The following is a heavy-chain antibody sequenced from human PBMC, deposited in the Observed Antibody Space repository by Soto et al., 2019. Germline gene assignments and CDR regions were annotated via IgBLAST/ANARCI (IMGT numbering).Heavy chain of an antibody. J-gene: IGHJ3*02. Sequence: EVQLVESGGGLVKPGGSVRLSCAGSGFTFSNAWMSWVRQAPGRGLEWVGRIKNKLDGGTADYAAAVKGRFTISRDDSKSTLYLQVNSLKSEDTALYHCASMNDRDAFDIWGQGTMVTVSS. D-gene: IGHD1-1*01. V-gene: IGHV3-15*01. CDR3: ASMNDRDAFDI. CDR1: GFTFSNAW. CDR2: IKNKLDGGTA.